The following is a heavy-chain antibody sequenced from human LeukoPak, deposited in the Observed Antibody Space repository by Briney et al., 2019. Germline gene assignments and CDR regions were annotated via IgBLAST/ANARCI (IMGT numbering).Heavy chain of an antibody. CDR1: GGSISTYY. V-gene: IGHV4-59*08. CDR3: ARHIGGGIEDMDV. J-gene: IGHJ6*03. Sequence: SETLSLTCTVSGGSISTYYWSWIRQPSGRGLEWIGYIYLSGTTMYTPSLKSRVTISVDTSKNQFFLKMSSVTAADTAVYYCARHIGGGIEDMDVWGKGTTVTVSS. CDR2: IYLSGTT. D-gene: IGHD3-16*02.